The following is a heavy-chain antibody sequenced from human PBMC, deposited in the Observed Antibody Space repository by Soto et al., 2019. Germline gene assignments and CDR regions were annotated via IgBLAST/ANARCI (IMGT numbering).Heavy chain of an antibody. CDR3: ARGRYYSDL. V-gene: IGHV3-33*01. D-gene: IGHD1-26*01. CDR2: IWYDGSNK. Sequence: PGWSLRLSCAASGFTFSSYGMHWVRQAPGKGLEWVAVIWYDGSNKYYADSVKRRFTISXXXSXXXXXLXXNXXRAXDTAVYYCARGRYYSDLWGLENLVTVSP. CDR1: GFTFSSYG. J-gene: IGHJ4*03.